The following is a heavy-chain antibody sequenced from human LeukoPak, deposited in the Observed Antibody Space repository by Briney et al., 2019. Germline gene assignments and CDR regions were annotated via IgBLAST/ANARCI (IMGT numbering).Heavy chain of an antibody. D-gene: IGHD6-19*01. CDR3: AKDSSGYYTEYFQH. J-gene: IGHJ1*01. CDR1: GFTFSSYA. V-gene: IGHV3-23*01. Sequence: PGGSLRLSCAASGFTFSSYAMSWVRQAPGKGLEWVSAISGSGGSTYYADSVKGRFTISRDNSKNTLYLQMNGLRAEDTAVYYCAKDSSGYYTEYFQHWGQGTLVTVSS. CDR2: ISGSGGST.